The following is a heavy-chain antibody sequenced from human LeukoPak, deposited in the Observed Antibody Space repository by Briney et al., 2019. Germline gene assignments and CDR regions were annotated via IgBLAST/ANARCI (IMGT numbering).Heavy chain of an antibody. CDR2: ISSSSSYI. J-gene: IGHJ4*02. V-gene: IGHV3-21*01. CDR3: ARMAGGSGPY. Sequence: GGSLRLSCAASGFTFSSYSMNWVRQAPGKGLEWVSSISSSSSYIYYADSVEGRFTISRDNAKNSLYLQMNSLRAEDTAVYYCARMAGGSGPYWGQGTLVTVSS. D-gene: IGHD4-23*01. CDR1: GFTFSSYS.